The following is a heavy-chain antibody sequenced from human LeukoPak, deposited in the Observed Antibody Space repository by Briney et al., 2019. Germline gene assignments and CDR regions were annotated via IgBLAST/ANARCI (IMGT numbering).Heavy chain of an antibody. CDR2: ISSSSSYI. CDR1: GFTFSSYS. D-gene: IGHD3-9*01. CDR3: ARAEPPIKLRYFDWSPTRGAFDI. Sequence: GGSLRLSCAASGFTFSSYSMNWVRQAPGKGLEWVSSISSSSSYIYYADSVKGRFTISRDNAKNSLYLQMNSLRAEDTAVYYCARAEPPIKLRYFDWSPTRGAFDIWGQGTMVTVSS. V-gene: IGHV3-21*01. J-gene: IGHJ3*02.